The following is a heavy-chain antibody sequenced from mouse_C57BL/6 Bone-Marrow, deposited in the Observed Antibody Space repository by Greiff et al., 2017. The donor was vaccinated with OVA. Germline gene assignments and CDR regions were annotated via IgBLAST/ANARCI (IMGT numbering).Heavy chain of an antibody. CDR1: GYTFTSYG. J-gene: IGHJ3*01. Sequence: QVQLQQSGAELARPGASVKLSCKASGYTFTSYGISWVKQRTGQGLEWIGEIYPRSGNTYYNEKFKGKATLTADKSSSTAYMELRSLTSEDSAVYFCARWILIYYYGSAFAYWGQGTLVTVSA. V-gene: IGHV1-81*01. CDR3: ARWILIYYYGSAFAY. D-gene: IGHD1-1*01. CDR2: IYPRSGNT.